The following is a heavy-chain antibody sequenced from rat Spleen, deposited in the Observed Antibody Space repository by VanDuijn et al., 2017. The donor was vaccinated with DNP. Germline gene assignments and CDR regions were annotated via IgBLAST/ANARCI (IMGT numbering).Heavy chain of an antibody. CDR3: SKDITRFNYGPNLFDN. J-gene: IGHJ2*01. CDR2: ISFDGDST. CDR1: GFTFSDYG. V-gene: IGHV5-20*01. D-gene: IGHD1-3*01. Sequence: EVQLVESGGDLVQPGRSLKLSCVASGFTFSDYGMAWVLQAPTKSLEWVASISFDGDSTYYRDSVKGRFTISRDNAKNTLYLQMESLRSEDTATYYCSKDITRFNYGPNLFDNWGQGVMVTVSS.